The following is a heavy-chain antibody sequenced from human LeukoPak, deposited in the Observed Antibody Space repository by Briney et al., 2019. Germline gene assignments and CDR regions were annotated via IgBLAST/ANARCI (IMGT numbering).Heavy chain of an antibody. J-gene: IGHJ4*02. CDR3: ARDLNYFDY. V-gene: IGHV3-7*01. CDR1: GFTFRSYA. Sequence: GGSLRLSCAASGFTFRSYAMSWVRQAPGKGLEWVANIKQDGSEKYYVDSVKGRFTISRDNAKNSLYLQMNSLRAEDTAVYYCARDLNYFDYWGQGTLVTVSS. CDR2: IKQDGSEK.